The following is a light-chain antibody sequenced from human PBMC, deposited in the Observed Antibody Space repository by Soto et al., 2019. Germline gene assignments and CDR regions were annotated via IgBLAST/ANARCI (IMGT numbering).Light chain of an antibody. CDR2: QGT. CDR1: SSDVVTYNL. J-gene: IGLJ1*01. V-gene: IGLV2-23*03. Sequence: QSVLTQPASVSGSPGQSISISCTGTSSDVVTYNLVSWYQQHPGKAPTVLIYQGTKRPSGVSNRFSGSKSGNTASLTISGLQTEDEADYSWYSFAGSTTFSYVFRPGTAGTVL. CDR3: YSFAGSTTFSYV.